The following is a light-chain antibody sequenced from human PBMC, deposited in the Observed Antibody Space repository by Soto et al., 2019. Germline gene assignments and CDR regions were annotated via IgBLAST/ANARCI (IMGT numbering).Light chain of an antibody. CDR1: SSDVGGYNY. J-gene: IGLJ3*02. V-gene: IGLV2-14*01. Sequence: QSALTQPASVSGSPGQSITISCTGTSSDVGGYNYVSWYQQHPGKAPKLMIYEVSNRPSGVSNRFSGSKSGTTASLTISGLPAEDQAYYYSSSDTSSRVFGGRTKLTLL. CDR3: SSDTSSRV. CDR2: EVS.